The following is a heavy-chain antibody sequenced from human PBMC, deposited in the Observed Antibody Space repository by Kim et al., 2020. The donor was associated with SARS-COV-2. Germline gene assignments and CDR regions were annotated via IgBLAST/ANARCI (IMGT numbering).Heavy chain of an antibody. CDR3: AREQWLYAFDI. V-gene: IGHV5-51*01. J-gene: IGHJ3*02. Sequence: TRYSPPFQGQVTISAAKSISTAYLQWSSLKASDTAMYYCAREQWLYAFDIWGQGTMVTVSS. CDR2: T. D-gene: IGHD6-19*01.